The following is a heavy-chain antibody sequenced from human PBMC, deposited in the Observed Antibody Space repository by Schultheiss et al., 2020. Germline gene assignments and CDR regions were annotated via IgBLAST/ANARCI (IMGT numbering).Heavy chain of an antibody. CDR1: GGSFSGYY. CDR2: IYYSGST. Sequence: SETLSLTCAVYGGSFSGYYWSWIRQPPGKGLEWIGSIYYSGSTYYNPSLKSRVTISVDTSKNQFSLKLSSVTAADTAVYYCARPYNRIHAFDIWGQGTMVTVSS. J-gene: IGHJ3*02. V-gene: IGHV4-34*01. D-gene: IGHD1-1*01. CDR3: ARPYNRIHAFDI.